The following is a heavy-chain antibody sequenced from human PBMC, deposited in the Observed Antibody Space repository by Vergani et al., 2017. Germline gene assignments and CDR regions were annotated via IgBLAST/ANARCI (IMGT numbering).Heavy chain of an antibody. J-gene: IGHJ6*02. CDR3: ARVMYRDEASTGYRLEGMDI. V-gene: IGHV4-59*01. D-gene: IGHD3-9*01. CDR2: IYYSGST. CDR1: GGSISSYY. Sequence: QVQLQESGPGLVKPSETLSLICTVSGGSISSYYWSWIRQPPGKGLEWIGYIYYSGSTNYNPSLKSRVTMSVDTSKNQFSLKLRSVTAADTAVYFCARVMYRDEASTGYRLEGMDIWGQGTTVTISS.